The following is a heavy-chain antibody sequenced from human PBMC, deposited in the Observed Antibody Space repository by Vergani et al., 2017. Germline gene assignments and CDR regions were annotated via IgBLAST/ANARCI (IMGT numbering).Heavy chain of an antibody. CDR1: GFPFSSYS. CDR2: ISSSSSTI. V-gene: IGHV3-48*04. Sequence: EVQLVESGGGLVQPGGSLRLSCAASGFPFSSYSMNWVRQAPGKGLEWVSYISSSSSTIYYADSVKGRFTISRDNAKNSLYLQMNSLRAEDTAVYYCASGIIPNFGRLDQYYYYGMDVWGQGTTVTVSS. J-gene: IGHJ6*02. D-gene: IGHD1/OR15-1a*01. CDR3: ASGIIPNFGRLDQYYYYGMDV.